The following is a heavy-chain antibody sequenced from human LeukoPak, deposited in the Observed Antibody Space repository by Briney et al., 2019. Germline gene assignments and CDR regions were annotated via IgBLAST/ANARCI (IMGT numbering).Heavy chain of an antibody. J-gene: IGHJ4*02. D-gene: IGHD3-10*01. V-gene: IGHV3-30*03. Sequence: PGGSLRLSCAASGFTFSSYGMHWVRQAPGKGLGWVAVISYDGSNKSYADSVKGRFAISRDNSKNTIYLQMNSLRAEDTAVYYCAFYRGAHSYFPYWGQGTLVTVSS. CDR1: GFTFSSYG. CDR2: ISYDGSNK. CDR3: AFYRGAHSYFPY.